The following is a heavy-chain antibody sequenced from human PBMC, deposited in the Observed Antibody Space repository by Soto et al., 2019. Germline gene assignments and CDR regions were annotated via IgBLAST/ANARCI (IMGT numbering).Heavy chain of an antibody. V-gene: IGHV1-69*08. D-gene: IGHD2-2*01. CDR3: AREDRDRETGLVPAAIDGMDV. J-gene: IGHJ6*02. Sequence: QIQLVQSGAEVKKHWSSVKVSCKASGGTFSRYSITWVRQAPGHGLEWIGRIIPIFGIASYAQKFQGRVTITADESTSTAYMELSSLRSDDTAVYYCAREDRDRETGLVPAAIDGMDVWGQGTTVTVSS. CDR2: IIPIFGIA. CDR1: GGTFSRYS.